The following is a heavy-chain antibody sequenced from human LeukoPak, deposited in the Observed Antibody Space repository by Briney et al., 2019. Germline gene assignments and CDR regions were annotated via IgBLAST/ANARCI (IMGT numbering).Heavy chain of an antibody. Sequence: GGSLRLSRAASGFTFSSYSMNWVRQAPGKGLEWLSFISSTGSYIYYADSVKGRFTISRDNAKNSLYLQMNSLRAEDTAVYYCARDFWSGHNWFDPWGQGTLVTVSS. CDR1: GFTFSSYS. V-gene: IGHV3-21*05. J-gene: IGHJ5*02. CDR2: ISSTGSYI. CDR3: ARDFWSGHNWFDP. D-gene: IGHD3-3*01.